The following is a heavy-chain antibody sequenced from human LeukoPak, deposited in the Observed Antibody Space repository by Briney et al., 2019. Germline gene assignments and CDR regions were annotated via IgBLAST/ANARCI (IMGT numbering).Heavy chain of an antibody. V-gene: IGHV4-34*01. J-gene: IGHJ5*02. D-gene: IGHD3-10*01. CDR2: INHSGST. CDR3: ARGRPVLLWFGEPSNWFDP. Sequence: SETLSLTCAVYGGSFSGYYWSWIRQPPGKGLEWIGEINHSGSTNYNPSLKSRVTISVDTSKNQFSLKLSSVTAADTAVYYCARGRPVLLWFGEPSNWFDPWGQGPLVTVSS. CDR1: GGSFSGYY.